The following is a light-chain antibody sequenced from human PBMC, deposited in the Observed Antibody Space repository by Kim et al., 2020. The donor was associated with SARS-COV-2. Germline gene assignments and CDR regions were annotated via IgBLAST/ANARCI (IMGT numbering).Light chain of an antibody. Sequence: YPWERATPSCRASQSVSNSYITGYQQKLGQAPRLLINGASTRASGTPDRFSGSGSGTDFTLTISRLEPEDFAVYYCKQHGSSEVTFGGGTKVDIK. CDR3: KQHGSSEVT. CDR2: GAS. V-gene: IGKV3-20*01. J-gene: IGKJ4*01. CDR1: QSVSNSY.